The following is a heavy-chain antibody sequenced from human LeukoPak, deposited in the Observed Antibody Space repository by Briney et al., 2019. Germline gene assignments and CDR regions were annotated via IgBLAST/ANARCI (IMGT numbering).Heavy chain of an antibody. D-gene: IGHD1-26*01. CDR2: ISGSGGST. J-gene: IGHJ4*02. CDR1: GFTFSSYG. V-gene: IGHV3-23*01. CDR3: AKSGSYQSGAFDY. Sequence: GGSLRLSCAASGFTFSSYGMSWVRQAPGKGLEWVSAISGSGGSTYYADSVKGRFTISRDNSKNTLYLQMNSLRAEDTAVYYCAKSGSYQSGAFDYWGQGTLVTVSS.